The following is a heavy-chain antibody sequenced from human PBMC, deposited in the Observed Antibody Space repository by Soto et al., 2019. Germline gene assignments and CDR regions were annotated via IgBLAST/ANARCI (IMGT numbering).Heavy chain of an antibody. CDR3: ASPKVGYSSGWYDY. Sequence: PSETLSLTCAVYGGSFSGYYWSWIRQPPGKGLEWIGEINHSGSTNYNPPLKSRVTISVDTSKNQFSLKLSSVTAADTAVYYCASPKVGYSSGWYDYWGQGTLVTVSS. V-gene: IGHV4-34*01. J-gene: IGHJ4*02. CDR2: INHSGST. D-gene: IGHD6-19*01. CDR1: GGSFSGYY.